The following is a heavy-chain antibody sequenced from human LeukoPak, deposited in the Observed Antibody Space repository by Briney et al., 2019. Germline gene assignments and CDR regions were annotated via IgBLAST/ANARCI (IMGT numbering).Heavy chain of an antibody. CDR3: AKFGDLLTGYQYYFDY. J-gene: IGHJ4*02. CDR1: GLTVSSNY. D-gene: IGHD3-9*01. CDR2: IYSGGST. Sequence: GGSLRLSCAAPGLTVSSNYMNWVRQAPGKGLEWVSVIYSGGSTYYADSVKGRFTISRDNSKNTLYLQMNSLRAEDTAVYYCAKFGDLLTGYQYYFDYWGQGTLVTVSS. V-gene: IGHV3-66*01.